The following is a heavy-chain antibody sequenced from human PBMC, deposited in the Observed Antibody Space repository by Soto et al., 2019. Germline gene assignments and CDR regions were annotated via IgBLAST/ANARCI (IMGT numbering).Heavy chain of an antibody. J-gene: IGHJ4*02. V-gene: IGHV5-51*03. CDR3: VRGMDRNSAGF. Sequence: EVQLVQSGAEVKKPGESLKISCKASGYTFTNYWIGWVRQVPGEGLEWMGFIFPSDSVTRYSPSFQGQVTISVDKSVDTTYLKWGSLKASDTAMYYCVRGMDRNSAGFWGLGTMVTVSS. CDR2: IFPSDSVT. D-gene: IGHD2-2*03. CDR1: GYTFTNYW.